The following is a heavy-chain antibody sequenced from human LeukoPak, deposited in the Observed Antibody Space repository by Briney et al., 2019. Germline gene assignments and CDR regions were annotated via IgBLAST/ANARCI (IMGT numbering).Heavy chain of an antibody. CDR2: FDPGDGKT. J-gene: IGHJ4*02. D-gene: IGHD1-26*01. V-gene: IGHV1-24*01. CDR1: GYTLTELS. CDR3: VRDPVGPTNCFDS. Sequence: ASVKVSCKVSGYTLTELSIHWVRQAPGKGLEWIGGFDPGDGKTIYAQNFQGRVTMTEDTSTDTAFMRLSSLKSEDTAVYYCVRDPVGPTNCFDSWGQGTLVTVSS.